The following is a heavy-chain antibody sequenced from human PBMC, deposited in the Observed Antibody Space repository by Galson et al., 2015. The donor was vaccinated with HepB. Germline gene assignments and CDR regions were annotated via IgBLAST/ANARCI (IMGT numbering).Heavy chain of an antibody. D-gene: IGHD3-10*01. Sequence: SVKVSCKASGYNFNIFAMHWVRQAPGHGLEWMGYINPGNGNTKYSQRFQGRVTFTRDTPATTVYMELRSLRSDDTSVYYCARTSDFYGSGSFLYWGQGALVTVSS. V-gene: IGHV1-3*01. CDR3: ARTSDFYGSGSFLY. J-gene: IGHJ4*02. CDR2: INPGNGNT. CDR1: GYNFNIFA.